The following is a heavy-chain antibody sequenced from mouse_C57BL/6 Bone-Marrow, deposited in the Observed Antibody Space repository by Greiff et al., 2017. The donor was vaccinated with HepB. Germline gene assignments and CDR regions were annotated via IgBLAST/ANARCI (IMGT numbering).Heavy chain of an antibody. Sequence: VHVKQSGGDLVKPGGSLKLSCAASGFTFSSYGMSWVRQTPDKRLEWVATISSGGSYTYYPDSVKGRFTISRDNAKNTLYLQMSSLKSEDTAMYYCARHTDYDGLWYFDVWGTGTTVTVSS. J-gene: IGHJ1*03. CDR1: GFTFSSYG. V-gene: IGHV5-6*01. CDR2: ISSGGSYT. CDR3: ARHTDYDGLWYFDV. D-gene: IGHD2-4*01.